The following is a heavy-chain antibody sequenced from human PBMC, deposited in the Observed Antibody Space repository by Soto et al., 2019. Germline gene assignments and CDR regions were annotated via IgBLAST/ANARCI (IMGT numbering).Heavy chain of an antibody. D-gene: IGHD3-22*01. J-gene: IGHJ4*02. CDR2: ISYDGSNK. V-gene: IGHV3-30*18. CDR1: GFTFSSYG. CDR3: ANQPEPYDSSGYYLGY. Sequence: PGGSLRLSCAASGFTFSSYGMHWVRQAPGKGLEWVAVISYDGSNKYYADSVKGRFTISRDNSKNALYLQMNSLRAEDTAVYYCANQPEPYDSSGYYLGYWGQGTLVTVSS.